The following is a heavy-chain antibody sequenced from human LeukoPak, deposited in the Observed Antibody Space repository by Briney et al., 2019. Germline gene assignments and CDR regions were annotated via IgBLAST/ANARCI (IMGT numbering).Heavy chain of an antibody. CDR1: GFSFSSYA. J-gene: IGHJ4*02. Sequence: GGSLRLSCAASGFSFSSYAMHWVRQAPGKGLEWVAVISYDGSNKYYADSVKGRFTISRDNSKNTLYLQMNSLRAEDTAVYYCARGGGSYDILTGDYKPHDYWGQGTLVTVSS. V-gene: IGHV3-30-3*01. CDR3: ARGGGSYDILTGDYKPHDY. CDR2: ISYDGSNK. D-gene: IGHD3-9*01.